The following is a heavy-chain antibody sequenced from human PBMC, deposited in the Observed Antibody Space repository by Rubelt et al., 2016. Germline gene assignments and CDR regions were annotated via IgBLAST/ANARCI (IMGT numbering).Heavy chain of an antibody. CDR2: ISGSSGSI. Sequence: QLVESGGGLVQPGGSLRLSCAASGFTFSSYSMNWVRQAPGKGLEWVSYISGSSGSINYADSVKGRFSISRDNSKNTLYLQMNSLRAEDTAVYYCARETMVRGFDPWGQGTLVTVSS. CDR3: ARETMVRGFDP. D-gene: IGHD3-10*01. V-gene: IGHV3-48*01. CDR1: GFTFSSYS. J-gene: IGHJ5*02.